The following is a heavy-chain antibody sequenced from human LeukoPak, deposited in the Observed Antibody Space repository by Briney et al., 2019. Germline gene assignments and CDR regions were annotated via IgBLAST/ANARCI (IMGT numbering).Heavy chain of an antibody. CDR1: EFTFSSYW. CDR2: IKEDGGEQ. CDR3: AVGIGWLID. Sequence: GGSLRLSCAASEFTFSSYWMSWVRQAPGWGLEWVANIKEDGGEQYYADSVKGRFSISRDNANNSFYLQMNNLRAEDTAVYYCAVGIGWLIDWGQGTLVTVSS. D-gene: IGHD5-12*01. V-gene: IGHV3-7*01. J-gene: IGHJ4*02.